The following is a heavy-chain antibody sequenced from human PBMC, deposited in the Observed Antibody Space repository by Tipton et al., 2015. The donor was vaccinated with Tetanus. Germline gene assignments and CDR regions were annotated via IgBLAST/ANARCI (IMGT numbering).Heavy chain of an antibody. D-gene: IGHD6-6*01. V-gene: IGHV5-51*01. CDR3: ARLHLRTFASSSGY. J-gene: IGHJ4*02. CDR1: GYNFDTYW. Sequence: QLVQSGAEVKKPGESLKISCKCSGYNFDTYWIAWVRQMPGKGLEWMGIIYPGDSDTRYSPSFQGRFTMSAEKAINTAYLQWSSLKASDTAMYYCARLHLRTFASSSGYWGQGTLVTVSS. CDR2: IYPGDSDT.